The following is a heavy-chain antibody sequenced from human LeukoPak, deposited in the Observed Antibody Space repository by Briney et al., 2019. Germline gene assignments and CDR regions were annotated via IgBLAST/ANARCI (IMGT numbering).Heavy chain of an antibody. Sequence: SETLSLTCTVSGGSISSSSYYWGWIRQPPGKGLEWIGSIYYSGSTYYNPSLKSRVTISVDTSKNQFSLKLSSVTAADTAVYYCARGGSYVWGSYRLKSWFDPWGRGTLVTVSS. V-gene: IGHV4-39*07. J-gene: IGHJ5*02. CDR2: IYYSGST. CDR1: GGSISSSSYY. D-gene: IGHD3-16*02. CDR3: ARGGSYVWGSYRLKSWFDP.